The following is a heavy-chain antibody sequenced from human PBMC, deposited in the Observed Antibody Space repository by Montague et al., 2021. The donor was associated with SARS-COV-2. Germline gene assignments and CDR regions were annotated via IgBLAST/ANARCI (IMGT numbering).Heavy chain of an antibody. Sequence: CAISGDSVASKRVAWNWIRQSPSRGLEWLGRTYYQSKWYSDYAESFKRXLVITPDTSKNQVSLQLNSVIPEDTAVYFCESSGITLTGLDAFDIWGQGTMVTVSS. CDR2: TYYQSKWYS. V-gene: IGHV6-1*01. D-gene: IGHD3-9*01. CDR3: ESSGITLTGLDAFDI. J-gene: IGHJ3*02. CDR1: GDSVASKRVA.